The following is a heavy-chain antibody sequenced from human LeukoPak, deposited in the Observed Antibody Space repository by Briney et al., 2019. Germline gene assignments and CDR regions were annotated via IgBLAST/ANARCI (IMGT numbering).Heavy chain of an antibody. V-gene: IGHV1-8*01. D-gene: IGHD3-3*01. J-gene: IGHJ6*02. CDR3: ARVRTYYDFWSGYYSYYYYGMDV. CDR1: GYTFTSYD. CDR2: MNPNSGNT. Sequence: GASVKVSCKASGYTFTSYDINWVRQATGQGFEWMGWMNPNSGNTGYAQKFQGRVTMTRNTSISTAYMELSSLRSEDTAVYYCARVRTYYDFWSGYYSYYYYGMDVWGQGTTVTVSS.